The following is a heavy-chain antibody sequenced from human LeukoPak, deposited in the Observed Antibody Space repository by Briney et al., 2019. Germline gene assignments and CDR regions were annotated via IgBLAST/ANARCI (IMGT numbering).Heavy chain of an antibody. V-gene: IGHV3-48*01. Sequence: GGSLRLSCAASGFTFSSYSMMWVRQAPGKGLEWVSYISSSSTTIHYADSVKGRFTISRDNSKNTLYLQMNSLRSDDTAVYYCARPSTGSYPLTFDYWGQGTLVTVSS. CDR1: GFTFSSYS. CDR2: ISSSSTTI. CDR3: ARPSTGSYPLTFDY. J-gene: IGHJ4*02. D-gene: IGHD1-26*01.